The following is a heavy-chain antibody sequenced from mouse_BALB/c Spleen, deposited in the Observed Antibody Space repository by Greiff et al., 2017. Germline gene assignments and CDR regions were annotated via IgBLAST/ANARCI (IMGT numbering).Heavy chain of an antibody. Sequence: QVQLQQPGAELVKPGAPVKLSCKASGYTFTSYWMNWVKQRPGRGLEWIGRIDPSDSETHYNQKFKDKATLTVDKSSSTAYIQLSSLTSEDSAVYYCARRRGNYVGAMDYWGQGTSVTVSS. CDR1: GYTFTSYW. D-gene: IGHD2-1*01. CDR2: IDPSDSET. CDR3: ARRRGNYVGAMDY. V-gene: IGHV1-69*02. J-gene: IGHJ4*01.